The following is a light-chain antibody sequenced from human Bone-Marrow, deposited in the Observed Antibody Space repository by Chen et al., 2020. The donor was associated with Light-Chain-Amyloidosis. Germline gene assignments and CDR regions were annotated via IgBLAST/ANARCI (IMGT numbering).Light chain of an antibody. CDR3: QSADSSGTYEVI. J-gene: IGLJ2*01. CDR2: RDT. V-gene: IGLV3-25*03. Sequence: SYELTQPPSVSVSPGQTARITCSGDDLPTKYAYWYQQKPGQAPVLVIPRDTERPSGISERFSGASSGTTATLTNSGVQAEDEADYHCQSADSSGTYEVIFGGGTKLTVL. CDR1: DLPTKY.